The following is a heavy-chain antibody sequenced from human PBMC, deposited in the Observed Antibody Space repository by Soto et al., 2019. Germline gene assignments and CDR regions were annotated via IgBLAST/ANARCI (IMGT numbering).Heavy chain of an antibody. Sequence: EMKLVESGGGLVQPGRSLRLSCAASGFTFDDYAIHWVRQAPGKGLEWVSSISWNSGIIDYADSVKGRFTISRDNAQNSLYLQMNSLRPEDTALYYCAKDIEWGVSHLNHAFDIWGQGTMVSVSS. D-gene: IGHD1-26*01. V-gene: IGHV3-9*01. CDR2: ISWNSGII. CDR3: AKDIEWGVSHLNHAFDI. CDR1: GFTFDDYA. J-gene: IGHJ3*02.